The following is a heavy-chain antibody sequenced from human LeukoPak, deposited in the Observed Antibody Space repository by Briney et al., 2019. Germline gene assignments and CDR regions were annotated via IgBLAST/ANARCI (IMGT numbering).Heavy chain of an antibody. D-gene: IGHD3-16*01. CDR2: IYYIGST. J-gene: IGHJ5*02. CDR1: GGSISSSFYY. Sequence: SETLSLTCTVSGGSISSSFYYWGWIRQPPGKGLEWIGTIYYIGSTYSNPSLRSRITMSVDTSKNQFSLKLSSVTATDTAVYYCARRGGIYPYNWFDPWGQGTLVTVSS. V-gene: IGHV4-39*01. CDR3: ARRGGIYPYNWFDP.